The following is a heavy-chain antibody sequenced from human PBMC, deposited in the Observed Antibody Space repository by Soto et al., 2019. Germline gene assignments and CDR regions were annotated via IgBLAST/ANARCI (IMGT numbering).Heavy chain of an antibody. V-gene: IGHV4-31*03. D-gene: IGHD2-15*01. CDR3: ARGGIVVVVAARDAFDI. CDR1: GGSISSGGYY. CDR2: IYYSGST. Sequence: QVQLQESGPGLVKPSQTLSLTCTVSGGSISSGGYYWSWIRQHPGKGLEWIGYIYYSGSTYYNPSLKSRVTISVDTSKNQFSLKLSSVTAADTAVYYCARGGIVVVVAARDAFDIWDQGTMVTVSS. J-gene: IGHJ3*02.